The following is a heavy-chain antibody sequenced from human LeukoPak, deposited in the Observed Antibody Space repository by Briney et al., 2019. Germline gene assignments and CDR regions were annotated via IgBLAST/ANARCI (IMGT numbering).Heavy chain of an antibody. D-gene: IGHD4-17*01. CDR2: ISYDGSNK. CDR1: GLTFSSYA. V-gene: IGHV3-30-3*01. Sequence: GGSLRLSCAASGLTFSSYAMHWVRQTPGKGLEWVAVISYDGSNKYYADSVKGRFTISRDNSKNTLYLQMNSLRAEDTAVYYCARETLPSPLGDYVSGMDVWGQGTTVTVSS. J-gene: IGHJ6*02. CDR3: ARETLPSPLGDYVSGMDV.